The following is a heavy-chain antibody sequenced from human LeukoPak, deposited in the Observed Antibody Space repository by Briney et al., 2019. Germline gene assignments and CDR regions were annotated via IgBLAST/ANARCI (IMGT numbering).Heavy chain of an antibody. Sequence: GSLRLSCAASGFTFRKSWMTWVRQAPGKGLQWVAHIKEDGGETYYVDSVKGRFTVSRDNGKTSVYLQMNSLRAEDTAVYYCATWSSGRQFDYWGQGTLVTVSS. D-gene: IGHD6-19*01. CDR1: GFTFRKSW. CDR2: IKEDGGET. V-gene: IGHV3-7*05. CDR3: ATWSSGRQFDY. J-gene: IGHJ4*02.